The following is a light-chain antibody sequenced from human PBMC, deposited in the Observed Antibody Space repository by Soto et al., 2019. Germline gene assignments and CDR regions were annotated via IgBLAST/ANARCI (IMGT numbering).Light chain of an antibody. CDR3: QTWGTGIQV. J-gene: IGLJ2*01. V-gene: IGLV4-69*01. CDR1: SGHSSYA. Sequence: QLVLTQSPSASASLGASVKLTCTLSSGHSSYAIAWHQQQPEKAPRYLMKLNSDGSHTKGDGIPDRFSGSGSGAERYLTISSLQSEDEADYYCQTWGTGIQVFGGGTKLTVL. CDR2: LNSDGSH.